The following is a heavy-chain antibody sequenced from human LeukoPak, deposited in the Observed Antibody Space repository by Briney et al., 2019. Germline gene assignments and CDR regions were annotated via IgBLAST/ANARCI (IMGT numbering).Heavy chain of an antibody. V-gene: IGHV4-59*08. D-gene: IGHD6-13*01. J-gene: IGHJ3*02. CDR3: ARHGANRQQLVMAFDI. Sequence: SETLSLTCTVSGDSISSYYWSWIRQPPGKGLEWIGYIYYSRSTNYNPSLKSRVTTSIDTSKNQFSLKLNSVTAADTAVYYCARHGANRQQLVMAFDIWGQGTMVTVSS. CDR2: IYYSRST. CDR1: GDSISSYY.